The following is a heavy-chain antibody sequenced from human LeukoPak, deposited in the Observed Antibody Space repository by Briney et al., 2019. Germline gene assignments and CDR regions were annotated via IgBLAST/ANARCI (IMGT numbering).Heavy chain of an antibody. Sequence: GGSLRLSCAASGFTFSSYEMNWVRQAPGEGLEWVSYISSSGSTIYYADSVKGRFTISRDNAKNSLYLQMNSLRAEDTAVYYCARDFDTIDYGSGSLSPGGQGTLVTVSS. CDR3: ARDFDTIDYGSGSLSP. CDR1: GFTFSSYE. CDR2: ISSSGSTI. V-gene: IGHV3-48*03. J-gene: IGHJ5*02. D-gene: IGHD3-10*01.